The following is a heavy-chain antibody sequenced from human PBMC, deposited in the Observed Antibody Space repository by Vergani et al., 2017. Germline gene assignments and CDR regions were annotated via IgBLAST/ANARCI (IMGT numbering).Heavy chain of an antibody. CDR2: IYWDDDK. D-gene: IGHD2-2*01. V-gene: IGHV2-5*02. J-gene: IGHJ6*03. CDR3: AHSSAAYYYYYMDV. CDR1: GFSLSTSGVG. Sequence: QITLKESGPTLVKPTQTLTLTCTFSGFSLSTSGVGVGWIRQPPGKALEWLALIYWDDDKRYRTSLKSRLTIAKDTSKNQVVLTMTNMDPVDTATYYCAHSSAAYYYYYMDVWGKGTTVTVSS.